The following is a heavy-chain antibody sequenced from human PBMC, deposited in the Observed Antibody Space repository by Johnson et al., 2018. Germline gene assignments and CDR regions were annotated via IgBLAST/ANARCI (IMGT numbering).Heavy chain of an antibody. CDR3: AKDLAYCGGDCSSTAFDI. CDR2: ISYDGSNK. CDR1: GFTFSSYG. D-gene: IGHD2-21*02. V-gene: IGHV3-30*18. J-gene: IGHJ3*02. Sequence: VQLVESGGGVVQPGRSLRLSCAAAGFTFSSYGMHWVRQAPGNGLEWVAVISYDGSNKYYADSVKGRFTISRDNSKNTLYLQMTSLRAEDTAVYYCAKDLAYCGGDCSSTAFDIWGQGTMVTVSS.